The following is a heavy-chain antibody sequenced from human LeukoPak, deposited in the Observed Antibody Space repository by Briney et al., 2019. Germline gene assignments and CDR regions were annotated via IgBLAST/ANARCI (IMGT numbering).Heavy chain of an antibody. CDR2: VSHSGTNT. CDR1: GFTFTSSA. D-gene: IGHD3-10*01. Sequence: GGSLRLSCAASGFTFTSSAMSWVRQAPGKGLEWVSSVSHSGTNTYYADSVKGRFTISRDNSKSTLYLQMNSLRAEDTAVYYCARRPYVSGTYYFDYWGQGTLVTVSS. CDR3: ARRPYVSGTYYFDY. J-gene: IGHJ4*02. V-gene: IGHV3-23*01.